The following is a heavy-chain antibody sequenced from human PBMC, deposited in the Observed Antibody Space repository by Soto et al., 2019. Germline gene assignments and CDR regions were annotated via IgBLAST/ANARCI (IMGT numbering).Heavy chain of an antibody. CDR2: ISGSGGST. D-gene: IGHD3-22*01. J-gene: IGHJ5*02. CDR1: GFAFSSYV. CDR3: AKVGYYDSSGHNWFDP. Sequence: GGSLRRSCAVSGFAFSSYVMSWFRQAPGKGLEWVSAISGSGGSTYYADSVKGRFTISRDNSKNTLYLQMNSLRADDTAVYYCAKVGYYDSSGHNWFDPWGQGTLVTVSS. V-gene: IGHV3-23*01.